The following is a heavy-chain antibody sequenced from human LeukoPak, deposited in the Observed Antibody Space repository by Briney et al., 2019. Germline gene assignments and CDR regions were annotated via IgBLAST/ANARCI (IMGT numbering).Heavy chain of an antibody. CDR2: IIPILGIA. Sequence: GASVKVSCKASGGTFSSYAISWVRQAPGQGLEWMGRIIPILGIANYAQKFQGRVTITADKSTSTAYMELSSLRSEDTAVYYCARDLSSKAVPDAVEQFDYWGQGTLVTVSS. V-gene: IGHV1-69*04. J-gene: IGHJ4*02. D-gene: IGHD6-13*01. CDR1: GGTFSSYA. CDR3: ARDLSSKAVPDAVEQFDY.